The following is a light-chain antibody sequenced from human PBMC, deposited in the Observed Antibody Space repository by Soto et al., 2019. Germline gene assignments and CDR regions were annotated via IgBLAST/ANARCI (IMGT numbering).Light chain of an antibody. CDR2: DAS. Sequence: ETVLTQSPGTLALSPGERVTLSCRASQSVTYRYLAWYQQKPGQTPRLLIYDASTRATDIPARFSGSGSGTDFTLTISSLLSEDFAVYYCHQYYKWPLTFGGGTKV. V-gene: IGKV3-15*01. J-gene: IGKJ4*01. CDR3: HQYYKWPLT. CDR1: QSVTYRY.